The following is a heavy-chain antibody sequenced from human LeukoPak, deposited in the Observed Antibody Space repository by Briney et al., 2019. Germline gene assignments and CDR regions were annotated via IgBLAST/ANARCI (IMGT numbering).Heavy chain of an antibody. Sequence: KPSETLSLTCTVSGGSMSRYYGGWIRQPPGEGRGWMGYIYYIGSTNYNPSLKSRVSISVDTSQNQFSLKLSSVPAADTAVYYCARDGSGSYYKWFDPWGQGTMVTVSS. CDR2: IYYIGST. D-gene: IGHD3-10*01. V-gene: IGHV4-59*01. CDR3: ARDGSGSYYKWFDP. CDR1: GGSMSRYY. J-gene: IGHJ5*02.